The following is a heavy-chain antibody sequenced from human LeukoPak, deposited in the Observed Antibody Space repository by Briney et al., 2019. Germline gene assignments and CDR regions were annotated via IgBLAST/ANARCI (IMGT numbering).Heavy chain of an antibody. D-gene: IGHD2-15*01. CDR1: GYTFTGYY. CDR3: ARGCSGGSCYSYYYYYMDV. Sequence: ASVKVSCKASGYTFTGYYMHWVRQAPGQGLEWMGWINPNSGGTNYAQKFQGRVTMTRDTSISTAYMELSRLRSDDTAVYYCARGCSGGSCYSYYYYYMDVWGEGTTVTVSS. J-gene: IGHJ6*03. V-gene: IGHV1-2*02. CDR2: INPNSGGT.